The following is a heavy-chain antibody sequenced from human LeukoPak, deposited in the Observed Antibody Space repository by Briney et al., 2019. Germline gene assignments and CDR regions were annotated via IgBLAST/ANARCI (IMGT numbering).Heavy chain of an antibody. CDR3: ARDGGDRFDP. CDR1: GGSISSYY. D-gene: IGHD2-21*01. Sequence: TSETLSLTCTVSGGSISSYYWSWIRQPPGKGLEWIGYIYYSGSTNYNPSLKSRVTISVDTSKNQFSLKLSPVTAADTAVYYCARDGGDRFDPWGQGTLVTVSS. J-gene: IGHJ5*02. CDR2: IYYSGST. V-gene: IGHV4-59*01.